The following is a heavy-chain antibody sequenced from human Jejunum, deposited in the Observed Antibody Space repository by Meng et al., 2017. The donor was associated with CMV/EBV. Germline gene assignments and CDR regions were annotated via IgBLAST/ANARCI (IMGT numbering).Heavy chain of an antibody. Sequence: SCAACGFTFSSYSMNWVRQAPGKGLEWVSSITSSSGTIYYADSVKGRFTIFRDNAKNSLHLQMNSLRADDTAVYYCARDLQLSTWGQGTLVTVSS. CDR2: ITSSSGTI. J-gene: IGHJ5*02. CDR1: GFTFSSYS. V-gene: IGHV3-48*04. D-gene: IGHD5-18*01. CDR3: ARDLQLST.